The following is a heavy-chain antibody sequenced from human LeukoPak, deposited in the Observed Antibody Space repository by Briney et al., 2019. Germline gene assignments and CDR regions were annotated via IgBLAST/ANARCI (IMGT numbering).Heavy chain of an antibody. Sequence: PGGSLRLSCAASGFTFSSYGMSWVRQAPGKGLEWVSAISGNGGSTYYADSVKGRFTISRDNSKNTLYLQMNSLRAEDTAVYYCAKSSSSWYEYFDYWGQGTLVTVSS. V-gene: IGHV3-23*01. CDR2: ISGNGGST. D-gene: IGHD6-13*01. J-gene: IGHJ4*02. CDR3: AKSSSSWYEYFDY. CDR1: GFTFSSYG.